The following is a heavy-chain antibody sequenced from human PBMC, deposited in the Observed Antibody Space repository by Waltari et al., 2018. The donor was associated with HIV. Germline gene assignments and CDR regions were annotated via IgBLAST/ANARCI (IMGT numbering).Heavy chain of an antibody. V-gene: IGHV1-58*01. CDR1: GFTFTSSA. D-gene: IGHD3-10*01. CDR2: NVVGSGNT. Sequence: QMQLMQSGPEVKKPGTSVKVSCKASGFTFTSSAVQWVRQARGQRLEWIGWNVVGSGNTDYAQKFQQRVTITRDMSTGTAYMELSSLRSEDTAVYYCAAGQVTMVRGVSVYYYYGMDVWGQGTTVTVSS. CDR3: AAGQVTMVRGVSVYYYYGMDV. J-gene: IGHJ6*02.